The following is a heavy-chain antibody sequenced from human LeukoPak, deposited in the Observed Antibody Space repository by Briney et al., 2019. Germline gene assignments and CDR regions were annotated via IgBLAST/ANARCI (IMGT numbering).Heavy chain of an antibody. Sequence: GGSLRLSCAASGFTFRNYWMHWIRQAPGKGLVWVSRIKGDGSHTIYADSVKGRFTISRDNAKNTLYLQMNSLRAEDTAVYYCARDPPSYGMDVWGQGTTVTVSS. CDR1: GFTFRNYW. CDR3: ARDPPSYGMDV. V-gene: IGHV3-74*01. CDR2: IKGDGSHT. J-gene: IGHJ6*02.